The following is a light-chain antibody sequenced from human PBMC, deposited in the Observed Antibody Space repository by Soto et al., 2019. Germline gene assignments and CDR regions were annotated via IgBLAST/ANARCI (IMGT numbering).Light chain of an antibody. CDR1: SSDVGGYKY. V-gene: IGLV2-14*01. Sequence: QSALTQPAFVSGSPGQSITISCTGTSSDVGGYKYVSWYQQHPGKAPKLMIYDVSNRPSGVSNRFSGSKSGNTASLTISGLQAEDEADYYCSSYTSSSTVVFGGGTKLTVL. CDR2: DVS. CDR3: SSYTSSSTVV. J-gene: IGLJ2*01.